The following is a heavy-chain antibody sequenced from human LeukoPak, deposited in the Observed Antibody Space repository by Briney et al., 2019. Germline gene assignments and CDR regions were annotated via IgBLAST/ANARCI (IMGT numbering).Heavy chain of an antibody. D-gene: IGHD5/OR15-5a*01. CDR1: GFRFSTYW. Sequence: GGSLRLSCAASGFRFSTYWMSWVRQAPGKGLEWVANIKQDGSEKYYVDSVKGRFTVSRDNAKNSLYLEMNSLRAEDTAVYYCARSTTVADDAFDIWGQGTMVTVSS. V-gene: IGHV3-7*01. CDR2: IKQDGSEK. CDR3: ARSTTVADDAFDI. J-gene: IGHJ3*02.